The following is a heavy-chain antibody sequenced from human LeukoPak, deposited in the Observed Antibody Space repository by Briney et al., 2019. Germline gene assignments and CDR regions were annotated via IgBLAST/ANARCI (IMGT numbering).Heavy chain of an antibody. CDR3: AKGGDPYESSGYYFDY. CDR2: IYTSGST. Sequence: SETLSLTCTVSGNSISSGDYYWNWIRQPAGKGLEWIGRIYTSGSTNYNPSLKSRVTISGDTSKNQFSLRLSSVTAADTAVYYCAKGGDPYESSGYYFDYWGQGTLVTVSS. D-gene: IGHD3-22*01. J-gene: IGHJ4*02. CDR1: GNSISSGDYY. V-gene: IGHV4-61*02.